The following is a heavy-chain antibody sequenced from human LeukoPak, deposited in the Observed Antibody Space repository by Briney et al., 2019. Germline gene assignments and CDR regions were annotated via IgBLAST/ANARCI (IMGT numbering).Heavy chain of an antibody. J-gene: IGHJ4*02. Sequence: GRSLRLSCAASGFTFSSYAMHWVRQAPGKGLEWVAVISYDGSNKYYADSVKGRFTISRDNSKNTLYLQMNSLRAEDTAVYYCARDGGREHSSSPFGYWGQGTLVTVSS. CDR3: ARDGGREHSSSPFGY. V-gene: IGHV3-30-3*01. CDR1: GFTFSSYA. D-gene: IGHD6-13*01. CDR2: ISYDGSNK.